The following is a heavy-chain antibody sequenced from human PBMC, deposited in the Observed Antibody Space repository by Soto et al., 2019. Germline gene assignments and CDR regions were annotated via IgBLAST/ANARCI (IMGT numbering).Heavy chain of an antibody. CDR1: GYTFTRHG. CDR2: ISGNNHNT. J-gene: IGHJ4*02. Sequence: QVQLVQSGAEVKRPGASVKVSCKASGYTFTRHGISWVRQAPGQGLEWLGWISGNNHNTNAVEELQGRVTMTTDTSTNTTYLELRSLRSDDTAVYYCARLAVAVTSHFDCWGQGTLVTVSS. CDR3: ARLAVAVTSHFDC. V-gene: IGHV1-18*01. D-gene: IGHD6-19*01.